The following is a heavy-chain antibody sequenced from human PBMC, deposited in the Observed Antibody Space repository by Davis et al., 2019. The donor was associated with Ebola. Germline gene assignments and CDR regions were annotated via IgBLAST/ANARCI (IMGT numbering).Heavy chain of an antibody. CDR1: GYTFTSYD. Sequence: ASVKVSCKASGYTFTSYDISWVRQAPGQGLEWMGWISAYNGNTNYAQKLQGRVTMTTDTSTSTAYMELRSLRSDDTAVYYCASHYCSGGSCYWGWFDPWGQGTLVTVSS. J-gene: IGHJ5*02. CDR3: ASHYCSGGSCYWGWFDP. D-gene: IGHD2-15*01. V-gene: IGHV1-18*01. CDR2: ISAYNGNT.